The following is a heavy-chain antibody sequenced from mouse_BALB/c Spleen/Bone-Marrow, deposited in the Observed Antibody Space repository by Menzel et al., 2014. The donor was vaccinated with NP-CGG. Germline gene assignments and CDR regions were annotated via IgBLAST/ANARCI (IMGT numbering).Heavy chain of an antibody. V-gene: IGHV2-9*02. J-gene: IGHJ3*01. Sequence: VMLVESGPGLVAPSQSLSITCTVSGFSLTTYGAYWVRQPPGKGLEWLGVIWAGGSTNYNSALMSRLSISKDNSKSQVFLKMNSLQTDDTAMYYCARGYDYDSFAYWGQGTLVTVSA. CDR1: GFSLTTYG. D-gene: IGHD2-4*01. CDR2: IWAGGST. CDR3: ARGYDYDSFAY.